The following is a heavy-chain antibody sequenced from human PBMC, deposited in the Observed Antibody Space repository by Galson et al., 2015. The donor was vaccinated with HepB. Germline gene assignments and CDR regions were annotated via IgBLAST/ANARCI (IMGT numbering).Heavy chain of an antibody. CDR2: ISSSSNTI. CDR1: GFTFSSYS. CDR3: TRVYSSGWTPDY. D-gene: IGHD6-19*01. J-gene: IGHJ4*02. Sequence: SLRLSCAVSGFTFSSYSLNWVRQAPGKGLEWVSYISSSSNTIYYADSVKGRFTISRDNAKNAVYLQMNSLRAEDTAVYYCTRVYSSGWTPDYWGQGTLVTASS. V-gene: IGHV3-48*01.